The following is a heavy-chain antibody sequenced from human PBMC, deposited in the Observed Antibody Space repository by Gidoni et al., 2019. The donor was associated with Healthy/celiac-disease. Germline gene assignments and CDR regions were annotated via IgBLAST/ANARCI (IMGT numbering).Heavy chain of an antibody. Sequence: QVQLVESGGGVVQPGRSLRLSCAASGFTFSSYALHWVRQAPGKGLEWVAVISYDGSNKYYADSVKGRFTISRDNSKNTLYLQMNSLRAEDTAVYYCAREWHSGVGYFDWPTLDYWGQGTLVTVSS. V-gene: IGHV3-30-3*01. CDR3: AREWHSGVGYFDWPTLDY. J-gene: IGHJ4*02. D-gene: IGHD3-9*01. CDR2: ISYDGSNK. CDR1: GFTFSSYA.